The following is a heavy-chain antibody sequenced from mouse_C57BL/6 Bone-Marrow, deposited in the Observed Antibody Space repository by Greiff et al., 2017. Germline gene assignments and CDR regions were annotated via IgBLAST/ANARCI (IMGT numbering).Heavy chain of an antibody. CDR3: TRDKGPYYYGSSYGYFDV. Sequence: EVKLMESGEGLVKPGGSLKLSCAASGFTFSSYAMSWVRQTPEKRLEWVAYISSGGDYIYYADTVKGRFTISRDNARNTLYLQMSSLKSEDTAMYYCTRDKGPYYYGSSYGYFDVWGTGTTVTVSS. V-gene: IGHV5-9-1*02. CDR1: GFTFSSYA. CDR2: ISSGGDYI. D-gene: IGHD1-1*01. J-gene: IGHJ1*03.